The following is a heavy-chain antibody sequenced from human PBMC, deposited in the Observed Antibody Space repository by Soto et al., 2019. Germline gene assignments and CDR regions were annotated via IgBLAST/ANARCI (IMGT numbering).Heavy chain of an antibody. V-gene: IGHV2-5*02. CDR1: GFSFSTSGVG. J-gene: IGHJ4*01. CDR3: ANNTFPLGELDYLDF. Sequence: QITLKESGPTLVKPTQTLTLTCTFSGFSFSTSGVGVGWVRQSPGKALEWLALIYWDDDKRYSPSLQSRLTLTKDPSKTPVVLTMTNMDPVDTGTYYCANNTFPLGELDYLDFWGQEPWSPSPQ. D-gene: IGHD3-16*01. CDR2: IYWDDDK.